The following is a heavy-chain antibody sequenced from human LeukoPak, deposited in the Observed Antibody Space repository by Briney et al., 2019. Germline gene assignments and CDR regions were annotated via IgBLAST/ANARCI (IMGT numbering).Heavy chain of an antibody. V-gene: IGHV5-51*01. CDR1: GYSFTSYW. D-gene: IGHD3/OR15-3a*01. J-gene: IGHJ3*02. Sequence: HGESLKISCKGSGYSFTSYWIGWVRQMPGKGLEWMGIIYPGDSNTIYSPSFQGQVTISADKSISIAYLQWSSLKASDTAMYYCARRGTGRLDAFDISGQGTMVTVSS. CDR2: IYPGDSNT. CDR3: ARRGTGRLDAFDI.